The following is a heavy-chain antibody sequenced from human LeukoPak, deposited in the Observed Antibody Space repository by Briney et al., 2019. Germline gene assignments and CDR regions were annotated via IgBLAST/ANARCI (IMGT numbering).Heavy chain of an antibody. V-gene: IGHV1-46*01. CDR1: GYTFTNYY. CDR2: INPSGGNT. Sequence: ASVKVSCAASGYTFTNYYIHWVRQAPGQGLEWMGLINPSGGNTNCAQNFQGRVTMTRDTSTSTVYMGLSSLRSEDTAVYYCARVRDGYNDAYDIWGQGTMVTVPS. D-gene: IGHD5-24*01. J-gene: IGHJ3*02. CDR3: ARVRDGYNDAYDI.